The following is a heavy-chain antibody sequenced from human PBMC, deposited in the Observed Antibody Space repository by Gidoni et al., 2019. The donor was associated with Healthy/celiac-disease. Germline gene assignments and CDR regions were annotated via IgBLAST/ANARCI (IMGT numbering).Heavy chain of an antibody. CDR2: IYYSGST. V-gene: IGHV4-39*01. CDR1: GGSISSSSYY. D-gene: IGHD3-3*01. J-gene: IGHJ4*02. CDR3: ARRPTYGTIFGAFDY. Sequence: QLQLQESGPGLVKPSETLSLTCTVSGGSISSSSYYWGWIRQPPGKGLEWIGSIYYSGSTYYNPSLKSRVTISVDTSKNQFSLKLSSVTAADTAVYYCARRPTYGTIFGAFDYWGQGTLVTVSS.